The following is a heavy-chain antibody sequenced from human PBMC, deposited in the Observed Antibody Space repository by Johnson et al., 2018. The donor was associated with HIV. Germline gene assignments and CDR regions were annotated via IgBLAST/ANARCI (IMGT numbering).Heavy chain of an antibody. J-gene: IGHJ3*02. CDR1: GFTVSHNY. CDR2: IYSGGST. V-gene: IGHV3-53*01. CDR3: AREGGIVLSPGSFDI. D-gene: IGHD2-8*01. Sequence: VQLVESGGGLIQPGGSLRLSCAASGFTVSHNYMSWVRQAPGEGLEWVSVIYSGGSTYYADSVKGRFTISRDNSKNTLYLQMNSLRAEDTAGYYCAREGGIVLSPGSFDIWGQGNMVTVSS.